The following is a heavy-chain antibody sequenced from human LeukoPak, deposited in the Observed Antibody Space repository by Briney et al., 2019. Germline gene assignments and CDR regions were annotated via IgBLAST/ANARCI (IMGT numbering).Heavy chain of an antibody. V-gene: IGHV3-21*01. CDR1: GFTFSTYS. CDR3: ARGDNWNFAYLDY. Sequence: GGSLRLSCAASGFTFSTYSLNWVRQAPGKGLEWVSSISSSGSYIYYADSLKGRFTISRDNAKHSLYLQMNSLRAEDTAVYYCARGDNWNFAYLDYWGQGTLVTVSS. D-gene: IGHD1-1*01. CDR2: ISSSGSYI. J-gene: IGHJ4*02.